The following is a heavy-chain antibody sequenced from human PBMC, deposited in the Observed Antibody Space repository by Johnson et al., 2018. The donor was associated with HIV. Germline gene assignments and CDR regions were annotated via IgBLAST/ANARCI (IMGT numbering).Heavy chain of an antibody. V-gene: IGHV3-20*01. CDR2: IYSGGST. D-gene: IGHD6-13*01. J-gene: IGHJ3*02. CDR3: AKDRGTGIARDAFDM. CDR1: GFTFDDYG. Sequence: VQLVESGGGVVRPGGSQRLSCAASGFTFDDYGMSWVRQAPGKGLEWVSVIYSGGSTYYADSVKGRFTISRDNSKNTLYLQMNSLTAEDTALYHCAKDRGTGIARDAFDMWGQGTMVTVSS.